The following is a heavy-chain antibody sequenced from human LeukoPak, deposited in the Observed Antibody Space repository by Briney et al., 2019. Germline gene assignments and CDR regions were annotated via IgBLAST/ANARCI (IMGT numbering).Heavy chain of an antibody. J-gene: IGHJ4*02. CDR2: ISGSGGST. V-gene: IGHV3-23*01. CDR1: GLIVNSNY. D-gene: IGHD1-26*01. CDR3: AKDTSPLSGSYYYFDY. Sequence: PGGSLRLSCATSGLIVNSNYMSWVRQAPGKGLEWVSAISGSGGSTYYADSVKGRFTISRDNSKNTLYLQMNSLRAEDTAVYYCAKDTSPLSGSYYYFDYWGQGTLVTVSS.